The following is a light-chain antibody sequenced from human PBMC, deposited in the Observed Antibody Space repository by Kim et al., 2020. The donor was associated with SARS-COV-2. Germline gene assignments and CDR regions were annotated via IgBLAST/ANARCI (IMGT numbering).Light chain of an antibody. V-gene: IGLV2-18*02. CDR1: SSDVGSYNR. J-gene: IGLJ2*01. CDR3: SSYTSSSTLI. CDR2: EVS. Sequence: QPALTQPPSVSGSPGQSVTISCTGTSSDVGSYNRVSWYQQPPGTAPKLIIYEVSDRPSGVPHRFSGSKSGNTASLTISWLQTEDEAGYYCSSYTSSSTLIFGGGTQLTVL.